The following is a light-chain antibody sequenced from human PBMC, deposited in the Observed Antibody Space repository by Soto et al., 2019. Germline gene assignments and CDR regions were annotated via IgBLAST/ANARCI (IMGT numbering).Light chain of an antibody. J-gene: IGKJ5*01. CDR1: QNVDTY. Sequence: EIVLTQSPSTLSFSPWESSTLSYRASQNVDTYLAWYQQKPGQAPRLLIYGASSRATGIPDRFSGSGSGTDFTLTISRLEPEDFAVYYCQEYDGAPITFGLGTRLEIK. V-gene: IGKV3-20*01. CDR3: QEYDGAPIT. CDR2: GAS.